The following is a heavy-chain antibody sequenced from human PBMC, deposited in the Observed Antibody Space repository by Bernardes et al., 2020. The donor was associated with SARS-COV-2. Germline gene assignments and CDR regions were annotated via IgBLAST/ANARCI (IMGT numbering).Heavy chain of an antibody. CDR1: GGPISSSSYY. V-gene: IGHV4-39*01. Sequence: SETLSLTCTVSGGPISSSSYYWGWIRQPPGKGLEWIGSIYYSGSTYYNPSLKSRVTISVDTSKNQFSLKLSSVTAADTAVYYCARQHLGGVTIFGVVTTDRYFDYWGQGTLVTVSS. J-gene: IGHJ4*02. CDR3: ARQHLGGVTIFGVVTTDRYFDY. CDR2: IYYSGST. D-gene: IGHD3-3*01.